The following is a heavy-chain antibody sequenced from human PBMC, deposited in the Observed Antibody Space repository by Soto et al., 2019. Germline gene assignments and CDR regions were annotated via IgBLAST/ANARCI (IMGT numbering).Heavy chain of an antibody. CDR3: AKEIFAAAYAATSAFDL. D-gene: IGHD2-8*01. CDR1: GFTFSSHA. J-gene: IGHJ4*02. CDR2: VDGSGADT. Sequence: GGSLRLSCAASGFTFSSHAMGWLRQAPGTEPEWVAFVDGSGADTSYADSVKDRFTISRDNSENSLYLHMNSLRAEDTGRYFYAKEIFAAAYAATSAFDLWGQGTLVTVSS. V-gene: IGHV3-23*01.